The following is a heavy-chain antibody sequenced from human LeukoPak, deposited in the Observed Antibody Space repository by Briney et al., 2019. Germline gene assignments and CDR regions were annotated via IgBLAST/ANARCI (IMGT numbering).Heavy chain of an antibody. V-gene: IGHV4-39*07. CDR3: ARDPIAARPGFDY. J-gene: IGHJ4*02. CDR2: IYYSGST. D-gene: IGHD6-6*01. CDR1: GGSISSSSYY. Sequence: PSETLSLTCTVSGGSISSSSYYWGWIRQPPGKGLEWIGSIYYSGSTYYNPSLKSRVTISVDTSKNQFSLKLSSVTAADTAVYYCARDPIAARPGFDYWGQGTLVTVSS.